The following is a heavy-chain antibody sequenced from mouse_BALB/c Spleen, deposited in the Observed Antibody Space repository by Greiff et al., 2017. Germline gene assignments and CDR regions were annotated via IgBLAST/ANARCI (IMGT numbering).Heavy chain of an antibody. CDR2: ISSGSSTI. Sequence: EVQLVESGGGLVQPGGSRKLSCAASGFTFSSFGMHWVRQAPEKGLEWVAYISSGSSTIYYADTVKGRFTISRDNPKNTLFLQMTSLRSEDTAMYYCARSSSYGYAMDYWGQGTSVTVSS. V-gene: IGHV5-17*02. CDR3: ARSSSYGYAMDY. CDR1: GFTFSSFG. J-gene: IGHJ4*01. D-gene: IGHD1-1*01.